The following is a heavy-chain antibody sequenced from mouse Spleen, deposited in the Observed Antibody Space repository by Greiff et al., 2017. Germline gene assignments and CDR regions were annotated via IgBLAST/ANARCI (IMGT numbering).Heavy chain of an antibody. Sequence: QVQLQQSDAELVKPGASVKISCKVSGYTFTDHTIHWMKQRPEQGLEWIGYIYPRDGSTKYNEKFKGKATLTADKSSSTAYMQLNSLTSEDSAVYFCARFDYYGSSLAWFAYWGQGTLVTVSA. D-gene: IGHD1-1*01. J-gene: IGHJ3*01. CDR3: ARFDYYGSSLAWFAY. CDR2: IYPRDGST. V-gene: IGHV1-78*01. CDR1: GYTFTDHT.